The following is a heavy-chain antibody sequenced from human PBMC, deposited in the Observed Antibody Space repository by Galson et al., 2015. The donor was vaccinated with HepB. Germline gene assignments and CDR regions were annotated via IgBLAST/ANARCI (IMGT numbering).Heavy chain of an antibody. CDR1: GYTFTSYY. J-gene: IGHJ4*02. D-gene: IGHD5-12*01. Sequence: SCKASGYTFTSYYMHWVRQAPGQGLEWMGIINPSGGSTSYAQKFQGRVTMTRDTSTSTVYMELSSLRSEDTAVYYCARGILGSNIVATDYGYWGQGTLVTVSS. CDR3: ARGILGSNIVATDYGY. CDR2: INPSGGST. V-gene: IGHV1-46*03.